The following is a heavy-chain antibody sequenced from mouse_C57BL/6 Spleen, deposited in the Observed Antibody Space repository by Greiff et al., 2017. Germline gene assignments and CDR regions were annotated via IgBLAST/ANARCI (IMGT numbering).Heavy chain of an antibody. CDR3: ARTGYFDY. J-gene: IGHJ2*01. V-gene: IGHV1-42*01. CDR2: INPSTGGT. CDR1: GYSFTGYY. D-gene: IGHD4-1*01. Sequence: LKESGPELVKPGASVKISCKASGYSFTGYYMNWVKQSPEKSLEWIGEINPSTGGTTYNQKFKAKATLTVDKSSSTAYMQLKSLTSEDSAVYYCARTGYFDYWGQGTTLTVSS.